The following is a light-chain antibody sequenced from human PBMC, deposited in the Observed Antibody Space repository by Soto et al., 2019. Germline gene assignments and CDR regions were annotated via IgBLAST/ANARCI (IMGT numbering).Light chain of an antibody. CDR3: SSYAGGNNWV. CDR1: SSDVGAHNY. J-gene: IGLJ3*02. CDR2: DVN. Sequence: QSALTQPPSASESPGQSLTISCTGTSSDVGAHNYVSWYQQNPGKAPKLMLYDVNKRPSGVPDRFSGSKSGNTASLTVSGLQAEDEADYYCSSYAGGNNWVFGGGTKLTVL. V-gene: IGLV2-8*01.